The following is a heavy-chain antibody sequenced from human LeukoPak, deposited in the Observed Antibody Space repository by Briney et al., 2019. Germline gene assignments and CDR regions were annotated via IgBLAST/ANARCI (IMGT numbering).Heavy chain of an antibody. Sequence: GGSLRLSCAASGFAFTNYAMSWVRQAPGKGLEWVSAISGSGGSTYYADSVKGRFTISRDNSKNTLYLQMNSLRAEDTAVYYCAKGRAASDYWGQGTLVTVSS. D-gene: IGHD6-13*01. V-gene: IGHV3-23*01. CDR3: AKGRAASDY. J-gene: IGHJ4*02. CDR2: ISGSGGST. CDR1: GFAFTNYA.